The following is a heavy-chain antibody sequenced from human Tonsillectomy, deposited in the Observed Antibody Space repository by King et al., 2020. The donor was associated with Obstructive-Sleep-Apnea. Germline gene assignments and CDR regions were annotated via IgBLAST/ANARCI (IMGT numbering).Heavy chain of an antibody. J-gene: IGHJ4*02. Sequence: GGGGGRPGGSLRRPWAASGVTFSSYAMSWVRQAPGKVLEWVSGISGSGGRTYYASSVRRRFTISRDNSKNTLYLQMNSLRAAYTDVCYFAKAFSHYYYDSSGYLNYFDYWGQGTLVTVSS. CDR3: AKAFSHYYYDSSGYLNYFDY. CDR2: ISGSGGRT. CDR1: GVTFSSYA. D-gene: IGHD3-22*01. V-gene: IGHV3-23*01.